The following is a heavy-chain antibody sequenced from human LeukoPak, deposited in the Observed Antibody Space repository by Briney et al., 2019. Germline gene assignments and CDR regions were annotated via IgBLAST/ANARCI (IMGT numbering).Heavy chain of an antibody. CDR1: GFTFSSYG. CDR3: AKDGAAVAGCFDY. CDR2: ISYDGSNK. Sequence: GGSLRLSCAASGFTFSSYGMHWVRQAPGKGLEWVAVISYDGSNKCYADSVKGRFTISRDNSKNTLYLQMNSLRAEDTAVYYCAKDGAAVAGCFDYWGQGTLVTVSS. V-gene: IGHV3-30*18. D-gene: IGHD6-19*01. J-gene: IGHJ4*02.